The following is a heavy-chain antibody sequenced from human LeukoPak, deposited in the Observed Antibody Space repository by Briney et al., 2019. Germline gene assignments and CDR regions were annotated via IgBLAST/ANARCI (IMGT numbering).Heavy chain of an antibody. V-gene: IGHV3-74*01. CDR3: ARVRGGSGRSYAADAFDI. CDR1: GFTFSHYW. J-gene: IGHJ3*02. Sequence: GGSLRLSCAASGFTFSHYWMHWVRQAPGKRLVWVSRIYNDGSSTSYADSVKGRFTISRDNAKSTLYLQMNSLRAEDTAVYYCARVRGGSGRSYAADAFDIWGQGTMVTISS. D-gene: IGHD1-26*01. CDR2: IYNDGSST.